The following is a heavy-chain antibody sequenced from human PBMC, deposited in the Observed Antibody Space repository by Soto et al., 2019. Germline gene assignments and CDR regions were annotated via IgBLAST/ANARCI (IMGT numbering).Heavy chain of an antibody. D-gene: IGHD3-22*01. V-gene: IGHV3-30-3*01. Sequence: QVQLVESGGGVVQPGRSLRLSCAASGFTFSSYAMHWVRQAPGKGLEWVAVISYDGSNKYYADSVKGRFTISRDNSKNTLYLQMNSLRAEDTAVYYSARDHENAISSGYHFDYWGQGTLVTVSS. CDR3: ARDHENAISSGYHFDY. CDR2: ISYDGSNK. J-gene: IGHJ4*02. CDR1: GFTFSSYA.